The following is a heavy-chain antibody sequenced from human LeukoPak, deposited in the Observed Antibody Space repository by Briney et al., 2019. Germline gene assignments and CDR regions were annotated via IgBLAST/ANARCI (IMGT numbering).Heavy chain of an antibody. CDR3: ARCKYYGSGSYYRGPSDY. CDR2: INHSGST. J-gene: IGHJ4*02. V-gene: IGHV4-34*01. Sequence: GSLRLSCAASGFTFSITWMSWVRQAPGKGLEWIGEINHSGSTNYNPSLKSRVTISVDTSKNQFSLKLSSVTAADTAVYYCARCKYYGSGSYYRGPSDYWGQGTLVTVSS. D-gene: IGHD3-10*01. CDR1: GFTFSITW.